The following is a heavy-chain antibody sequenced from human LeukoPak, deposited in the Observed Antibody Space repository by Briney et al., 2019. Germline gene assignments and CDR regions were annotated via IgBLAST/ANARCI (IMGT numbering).Heavy chain of an antibody. Sequence: GGSLRLSCAASGFTFSSYAMSWVCQAPGKGLEWVSAISGSGGSTYYADSVKGRFTISRDNSKNTLYLQMNSLRAEDTAVYYCAKDRVAYGDYVPLDYWGQGTLVTVSS. CDR3: AKDRVAYGDYVPLDY. D-gene: IGHD4-17*01. CDR1: GFTFSSYA. V-gene: IGHV3-23*01. CDR2: ISGSGGST. J-gene: IGHJ4*02.